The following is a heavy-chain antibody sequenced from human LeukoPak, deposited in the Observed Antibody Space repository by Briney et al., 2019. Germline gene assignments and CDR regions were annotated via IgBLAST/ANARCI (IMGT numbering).Heavy chain of an antibody. Sequence: SETLSLTCTVSGGSISSYYWSWIRQPPGKGLEWIGYIYYSGSTNYNPSLKSRVTISVDTSKNEFSLKLSSVTAADTAVYYCARDRDPGIAAAGKRLGAFDIWGQGTMVTVSS. CDR3: ARDRDPGIAAAGKRLGAFDI. J-gene: IGHJ3*02. D-gene: IGHD6-13*01. CDR1: GGSISSYY. V-gene: IGHV4-59*01. CDR2: IYYSGST.